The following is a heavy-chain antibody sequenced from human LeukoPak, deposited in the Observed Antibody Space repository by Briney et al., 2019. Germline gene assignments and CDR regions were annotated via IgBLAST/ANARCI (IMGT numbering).Heavy chain of an antibody. CDR2: IIPIFGTA. J-gene: IGHJ4*02. D-gene: IGHD1-26*01. CDR1: GGTFSSYA. V-gene: IGHV1-69*13. CDR3: ARIRGSYCAASEFDY. Sequence: SVKVSCKASGGTFSSYAISWVRHAPGQGLEWMGGIIPIFGTANYAQKFQGRVTITADESTSTAYMELSSLRSEDTAVYYCARIRGSYCAASEFDYWGQGTLVTVSS.